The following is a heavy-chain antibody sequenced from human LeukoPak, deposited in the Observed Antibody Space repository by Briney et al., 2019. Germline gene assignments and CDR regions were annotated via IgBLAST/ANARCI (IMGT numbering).Heavy chain of an antibody. CDR2: IYSSGRT. CDR3: AGDYSSGSYRFDF. CDR1: YGSITSNY. Sequence: PSETLSLTCSVSYGSITSNYWNWIRQPPGKGREGFGYIYSSGRTPYNPSLKGRVTMSVDTSKNQHYLKLTSVTAADTAVYYCAGDYSSGSYRFDFWGRGSLVTVSS. J-gene: IGHJ4*02. V-gene: IGHV4-59*13. D-gene: IGHD3-10*01.